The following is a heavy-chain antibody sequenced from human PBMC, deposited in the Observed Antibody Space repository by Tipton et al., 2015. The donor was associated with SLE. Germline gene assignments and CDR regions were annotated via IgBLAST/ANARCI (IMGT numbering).Heavy chain of an antibody. CDR1: GGSFSGYY. V-gene: IGHV4-34*01. CDR3: ARGPPWGVVVAATRYFQH. J-gene: IGHJ1*01. D-gene: IGHD2-15*01. CDR2: INHSGST. Sequence: GLVKPSETLSLTCAVYGGSFSGYYWSWIRQPPGKGLEWIGEINHSGSTNYNPSPKSRVTISVDTSKNQFSLKLSSVTAADTAVYYCARGPPWGVVVAATRYFQHWGQGTLVTVSS.